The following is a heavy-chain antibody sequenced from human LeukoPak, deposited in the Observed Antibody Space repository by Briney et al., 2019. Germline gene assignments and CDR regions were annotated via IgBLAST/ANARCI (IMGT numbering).Heavy chain of an antibody. D-gene: IGHD1-7*01. Sequence: GASVTVSCKASGGTFSSYAISWVRQAPGQGLEWMGGIIPIFGTANYAQKFQGRVTITADESTSTAYMELSSLRSEDTAVYYCARYGTEYYFDYWGQGTLVTVSS. V-gene: IGHV1-69*13. CDR2: IIPIFGTA. CDR1: GGTFSSYA. CDR3: ARYGTEYYFDY. J-gene: IGHJ4*02.